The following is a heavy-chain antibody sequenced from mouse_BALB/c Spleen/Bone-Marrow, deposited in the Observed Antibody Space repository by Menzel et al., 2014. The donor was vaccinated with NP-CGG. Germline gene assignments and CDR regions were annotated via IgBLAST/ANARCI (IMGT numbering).Heavy chain of an antibody. CDR1: GYTFSNYW. V-gene: IGHV1-9*01. CDR3: ARGNPFDF. J-gene: IGHJ2*01. CDR2: ILPGSDNT. Sequence: QVQLQQPGGELMKPGASVKISCKATGYTFSNYWIQWVKQRPGHGPEWIGEILPGSDNTNYNEKFKGKATFTADTSSNTAYMQLSSLTSEDSAVNYCARGNPFDFWSQGTTLKVSS.